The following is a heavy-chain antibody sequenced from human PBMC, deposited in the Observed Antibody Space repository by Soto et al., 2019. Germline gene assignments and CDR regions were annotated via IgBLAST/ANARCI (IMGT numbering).Heavy chain of an antibody. D-gene: IGHD3-10*01. V-gene: IGHV4-61*01. Sequence: QVQLQESGPGLVKSSETLSLICFVSGEALGSGQSYWNWIRQAPGKGLEWIGHTFVTGDTKYSASLKSRVTMSVDKSKSQISLTLTSVTAADSATYFCARGRSDSAGSSFGRRMDVCGQGTTVTVSS. CDR1: GEALGSGQSY. CDR3: ARGRSDSAGSSFGRRMDV. CDR2: TFVTGDT. J-gene: IGHJ6*02.